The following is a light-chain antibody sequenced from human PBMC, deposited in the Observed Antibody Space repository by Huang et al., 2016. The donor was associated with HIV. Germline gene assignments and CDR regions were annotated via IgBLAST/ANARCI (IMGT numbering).Light chain of an antibody. CDR1: QDIRKY. V-gene: IGKV1-33*01. CDR3: QQYDNRYT. Sequence: DIQMTQSPSSLSAPVGDGVTITCQASQDIRKYLNWYQQKPGKAPKLLIYDASNLQTGGPSRFSGKGSGTDFTFTISSLQPEDIATYYCQQYDNRYTFGQGTKLEIK. CDR2: DAS. J-gene: IGKJ2*01.